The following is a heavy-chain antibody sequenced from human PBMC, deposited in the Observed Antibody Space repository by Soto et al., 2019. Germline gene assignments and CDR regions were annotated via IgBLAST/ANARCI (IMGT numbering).Heavy chain of an antibody. CDR1: GFTFSSYG. CDR2: IWFDGSNK. J-gene: IGHJ5*02. V-gene: IGHV3-33*01. CDR3: ARVAYSSGWSEWFDP. Sequence: QPGGSLRLSCAASGFTFSSYGMHWVRQAPGKGLEWVAVIWFDGSNKYYADSVKGRFTISRDNSKNTLYLQMNSLRAEDTAVYYCARVAYSSGWSEWFDPWGQGTLVTVSS. D-gene: IGHD6-19*01.